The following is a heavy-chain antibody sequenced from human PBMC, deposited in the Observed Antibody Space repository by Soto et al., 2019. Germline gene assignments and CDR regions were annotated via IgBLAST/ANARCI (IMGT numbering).Heavy chain of an antibody. J-gene: IGHJ4*02. D-gene: IGHD2-21*01. V-gene: IGHV4-39*01. Sequence: QLQLQESGPGLVKPSETLSLTCTVSGGSISSSSYYWGWIRQPPGKGLEWIGSIYYSGSTYYNPSLKSRVTISVDTSKNQFSLKLSSVTAADTAVYYCARHQTYCGGDCYDYWGQGTLVTVSS. CDR2: IYYSGST. CDR3: ARHQTYCGGDCYDY. CDR1: GGSISSSSYY.